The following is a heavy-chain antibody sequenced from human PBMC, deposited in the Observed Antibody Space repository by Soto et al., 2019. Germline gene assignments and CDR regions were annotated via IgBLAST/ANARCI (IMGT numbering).Heavy chain of an antibody. CDR2: ISVSGDTT. J-gene: IGHJ4*02. CDR1: GFTFSSFA. Sequence: EVQLLESGGGLVQSGGSLRLSCAASGFTFSSFAMNWVRQAPGKGLEWVSTISVSGDTTTYADSVKGRFTISRDNSMDTLYLQMNSLRAEDTALYFWAKDGVGWVTTVSYFDSWGQGTRVTVSS. V-gene: IGHV3-23*01. D-gene: IGHD4-4*01. CDR3: AKDGVGWVTTVSYFDS.